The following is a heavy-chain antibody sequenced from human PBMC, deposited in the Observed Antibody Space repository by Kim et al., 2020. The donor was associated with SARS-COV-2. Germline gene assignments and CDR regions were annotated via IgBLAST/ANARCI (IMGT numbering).Heavy chain of an antibody. D-gene: IGHD3-10*01. CDR3: AKDSPFYYYGSGSYYGY. Sequence: GGSLRLSCAASGFTFSSYAMSWVRQAPGKGLEWVSAISGSGGSTYYADSVKGRFTISRDNSKNTLYLQMNSLRAEDTAVYYCAKDSPFYYYGSGSYYGYWGQGTLVTVSS. CDR2: ISGSGGST. J-gene: IGHJ4*02. V-gene: IGHV3-23*01. CDR1: GFTFSSYA.